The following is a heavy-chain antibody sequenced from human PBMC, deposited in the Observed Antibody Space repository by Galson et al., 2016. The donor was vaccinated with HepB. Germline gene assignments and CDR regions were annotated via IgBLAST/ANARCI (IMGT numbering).Heavy chain of an antibody. CDR3: ARDRGENYESSGYHDY. J-gene: IGHJ4*02. V-gene: IGHV3-11*06. CDR2: ISGSGFST. Sequence: SLRLSCAASGFTFSDYYMSWIRQAPGKGLEWVSFISGSGFSTNYAGSVRGRFTISRDIAKNSVHLEMNNLRAEDTAVYYCARDRGENYESSGYHDYWGQGSLVTFSS. D-gene: IGHD3-22*01. CDR1: GFTFSDYY.